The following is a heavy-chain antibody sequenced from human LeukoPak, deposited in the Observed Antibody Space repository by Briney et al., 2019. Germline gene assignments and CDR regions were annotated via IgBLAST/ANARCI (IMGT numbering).Heavy chain of an antibody. CDR1: GFTFSSYS. CDR3: ARVSPTGDLDY. J-gene: IGHJ4*02. CDR2: ISSSSSTI. D-gene: IGHD7-27*01. Sequence: GGSLRLSCAASGFTFSSYSMNWVRQAPGKGLEWVSYISSSSSTIYYADSVKGRFTISRDNAKNSLYLQMNSLRAEDTAVYYCARVSPTGDLDYWGQGTLVTVSS. V-gene: IGHV3-48*04.